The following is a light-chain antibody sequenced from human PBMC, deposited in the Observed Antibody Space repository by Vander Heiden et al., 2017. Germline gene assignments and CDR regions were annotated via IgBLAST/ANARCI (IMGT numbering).Light chain of an antibody. V-gene: IGKV4-1*01. CDR3: QQYYSTPLT. J-gene: IGKJ4*01. Sequence: VITQSPDSLTVSLCARSTIICKSSQSVLYSSNKKNYLAWYQQKPGQPPKLLIYCASTRESGVLGRLSGSGSGTDYTLIISSLQAEDVAVYYCQQYYSTPLTFGGGTKVEIK. CDR1: QSVLYSSNKKNY. CDR2: CAS.